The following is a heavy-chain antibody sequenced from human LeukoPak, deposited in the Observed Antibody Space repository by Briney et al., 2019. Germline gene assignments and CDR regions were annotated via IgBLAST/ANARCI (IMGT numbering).Heavy chain of an antibody. Sequence: GGSLRLSCAASGFSFSSYDTHWVRQAPGKGLEWVTFIESDGSNEYYADSVKGRFTISRDNSKNTVYVQMNSLRAEDTAVYYCAKEGSGWYYLDYWGQGTVATVSS. J-gene: IGHJ4*02. CDR2: IESDGSNE. V-gene: IGHV3-30*02. CDR3: AKEGSGWYYLDY. D-gene: IGHD6-19*01. CDR1: GFSFSSYD.